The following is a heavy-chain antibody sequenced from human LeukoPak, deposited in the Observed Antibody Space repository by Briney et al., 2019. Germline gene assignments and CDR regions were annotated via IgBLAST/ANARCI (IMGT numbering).Heavy chain of an antibody. Sequence: GGSLRLSCAASGFTFGSYAMHWVRQAPGKGLEWVAVISYDGSNKYYADSVKGRFTISRDNSKNTLYLQMNSLRAEDTAVYYCARSGYSGSYYSSGRLNYWGQGTLVTVSS. J-gene: IGHJ4*02. D-gene: IGHD1-26*01. V-gene: IGHV3-30-3*01. CDR1: GFTFGSYA. CDR3: ARSGYSGSYYSSGRLNY. CDR2: ISYDGSNK.